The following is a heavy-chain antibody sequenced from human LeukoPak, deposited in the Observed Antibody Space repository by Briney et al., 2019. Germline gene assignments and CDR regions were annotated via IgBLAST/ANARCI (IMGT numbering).Heavy chain of an antibody. J-gene: IGHJ4*02. CDR1: GYTFTSYG. CDR3: AKVAQLHCSGSSCHPFDH. V-gene: IGHV3-23*01. CDR2: ISGSGGTT. Sequence: SCKASGYTFTSYGMSWVRQAPGKGPEWVSAISGSGGTTYYADSVKGRFTISRDNSKTTLHLQMNSLRAEDTAAYYCAKVAQLHCSGSSCHPFDHWGQGTLVTVSS. D-gene: IGHD2-15*01.